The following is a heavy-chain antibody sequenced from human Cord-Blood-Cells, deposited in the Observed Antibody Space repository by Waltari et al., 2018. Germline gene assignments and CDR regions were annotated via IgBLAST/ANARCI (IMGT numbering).Heavy chain of an antibody. V-gene: IGHV4-34*01. CDR3: ARVKTSSSWFDY. CDR1: GGSFSGYY. Sequence: QVQLQQWGTGLLKPSETLSLTCAVYGGSFSGYYWSWIRQPPGKGLEWIGEINQSGSTNYHPSLKSLFTISVDTSKNQFSLKLSSVTAADTAVYYCARVKTSSSWFDYWGQGTLVTVSS. CDR2: INQSGST. D-gene: IGHD6-13*01. J-gene: IGHJ4*02.